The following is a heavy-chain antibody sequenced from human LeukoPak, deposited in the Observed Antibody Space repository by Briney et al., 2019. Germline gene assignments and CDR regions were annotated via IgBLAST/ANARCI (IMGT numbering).Heavy chain of an antibody. D-gene: IGHD6-6*01. CDR1: GGTFSSYA. CDR2: IIPIFGTA. CDR3: TTGKRAYSSSFDP. V-gene: IGHV1-69*05. J-gene: IGHJ5*02. Sequence: ASVKVSCKASGGTFSSYAISWVRQAPGQGLEWMGRIIPIFGTANYAQKFQGRVTITTDESTSTAYMELSSLRSEDTAVYYCTTGKRAYSSSFDPWGQGILVTVSS.